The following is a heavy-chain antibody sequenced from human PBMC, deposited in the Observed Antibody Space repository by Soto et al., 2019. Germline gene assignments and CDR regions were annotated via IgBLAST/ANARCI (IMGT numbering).Heavy chain of an antibody. D-gene: IGHD6-19*01. CDR3: ARDGQQWLGMDV. V-gene: IGHV3-53*02. Sequence: EVQLVETGGGLIQPGGSLRLYCAASGFTVSSNYMSWVRQAPGKGLEWVSVIYSGGSTYYADSVKGRFTISRDNSKNTLYLQMNSLRAEDTAVYYCARDGQQWLGMDVWGQGTTVTVSS. J-gene: IGHJ6*02. CDR1: GFTVSSNY. CDR2: IYSGGST.